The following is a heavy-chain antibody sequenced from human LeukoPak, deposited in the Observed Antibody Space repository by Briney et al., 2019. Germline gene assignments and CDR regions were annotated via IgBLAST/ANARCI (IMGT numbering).Heavy chain of an antibody. CDR2: ISSSSSTI. J-gene: IGHJ4*02. Sequence: PGGSLRLSRAASGFTVSSYSMNWVRQAPGKGLEWVSYISSSSSTIYYADSVKGRFTISRDNAKNSLYLQMNSLIAEDTALCYCARDWVSGWDAGFDYWGQGTLVTVSS. D-gene: IGHD6-19*01. CDR1: GFTVSSYS. V-gene: IGHV3-48*01. CDR3: ARDWVSGWDAGFDY.